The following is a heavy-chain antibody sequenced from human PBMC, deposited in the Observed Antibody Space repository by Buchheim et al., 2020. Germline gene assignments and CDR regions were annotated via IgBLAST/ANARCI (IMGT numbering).Heavy chain of an antibody. CDR1: GFTFSSYA. CDR2: ISGSGGST. Sequence: EVQLLESGGGLVQPGGSLRLSCAASGFTFSSYAMSWVRQAPGKGLVWVSAISGSGGSTYYPHSVKGRFTISRDNSNNTLYLQRNSLRAEDTAVYYCAKFPSQAYQLLYRGWFDPWGQGTL. D-gene: IGHD2-2*02. J-gene: IGHJ5*02. CDR3: AKFPSQAYQLLYRGWFDP. V-gene: IGHV3-23*01.